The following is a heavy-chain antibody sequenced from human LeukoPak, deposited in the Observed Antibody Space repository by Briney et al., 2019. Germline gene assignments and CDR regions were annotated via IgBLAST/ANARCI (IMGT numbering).Heavy chain of an antibody. Sequence: LETLSLTCTVSGGSISSSSYYWGWIRQPPGKGLECIGSTYYSGSTNYNPSLKSRATISVDTSKNQFSLKMTSVTAADTAVYYCARQAGVSGWPGALVPDNRFDPWGQGTLVTASS. CDR3: ARQAGVSGWPGALVPDNRFDP. J-gene: IGHJ5*02. V-gene: IGHV4-39*01. D-gene: IGHD2-2*01. CDR2: TYYSGST. CDR1: GGSISSSSYY.